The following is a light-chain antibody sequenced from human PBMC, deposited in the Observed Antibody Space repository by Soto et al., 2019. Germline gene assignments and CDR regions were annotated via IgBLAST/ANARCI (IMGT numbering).Light chain of an antibody. V-gene: IGKV3-20*01. Sequence: EIVMTQSPGTLSLSPGEVATLSCRASQSVSGSYLAWYQQKPGQAPRLVIYDASSRATGIPDRFSGSGSGTDFTLTISRLEAEDFAVYFCYQYDSSPWTFGQGTKVDI. CDR2: DAS. J-gene: IGKJ1*01. CDR3: YQYDSSPWT. CDR1: QSVSGSY.